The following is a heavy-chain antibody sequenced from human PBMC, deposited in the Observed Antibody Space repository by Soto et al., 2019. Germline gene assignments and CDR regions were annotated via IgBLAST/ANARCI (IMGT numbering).Heavy chain of an antibody. CDR2: ISGSGGST. CDR3: AKDRDSVTVAGSLDY. D-gene: IGHD6-19*01. CDR1: GFTFSSYA. Sequence: EVQLLESGGGLVQPGGSLRLSCAASGFTFSSYAMSWVHQAPGKGLEWVSAISGSGGSTYYADSVKGRFTISRDNSKNTLYLQMNSLRAEDTAVYYCAKDRDSVTVAGSLDYWGQGTLVTVSS. V-gene: IGHV3-23*01. J-gene: IGHJ4*02.